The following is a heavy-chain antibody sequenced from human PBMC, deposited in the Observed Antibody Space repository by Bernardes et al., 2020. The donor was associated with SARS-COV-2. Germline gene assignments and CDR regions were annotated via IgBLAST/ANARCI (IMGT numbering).Heavy chain of an antibody. J-gene: IGHJ4*02. CDR3: ARILATVAAPDY. D-gene: IGHD6-6*01. CDR2: IDWDDDK. V-gene: IGHV2-70*11. Sequence: GPTLVTPTQTLTLTCTFSGFSLSTSGMCVSWIRQPPGKALEWLARIDWDDDKYYSTSLKTRLTISKDTSKNQVVLTMTNMDPVDTATYYCARILATVAAPDYWGQGTLVTVSS. CDR1: GFSLSTSGMC.